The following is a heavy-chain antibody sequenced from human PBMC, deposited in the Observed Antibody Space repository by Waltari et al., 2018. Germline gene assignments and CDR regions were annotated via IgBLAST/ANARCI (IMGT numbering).Heavy chain of an antibody. D-gene: IGHD5-18*01. Sequence: QVQLVQSGAEVKKPGASVQVSCKASGYTFTSYDINWVRPATGQGLAWMGWMNPNSGNTGYAQKFQGRVTITRNTSISTAYMELSSLRSEDTAVYYCAREVGLRGYSYGQGFGYWGQGTLVTVSS. CDR3: AREVGLRGYSYGQGFGY. J-gene: IGHJ4*02. V-gene: IGHV1-8*03. CDR1: GYTFTSYD. CDR2: MNPNSGNT.